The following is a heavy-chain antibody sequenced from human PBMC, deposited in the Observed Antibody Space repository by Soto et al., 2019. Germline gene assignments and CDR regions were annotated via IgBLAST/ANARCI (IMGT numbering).Heavy chain of an antibody. V-gene: IGHV1-46*03. CDR3: TRVSHWLVPFDY. D-gene: IGHD6-19*01. CDR1: GYTFTSYY. CDR2: INPGGGAP. J-gene: IGHJ4*02. Sequence: QVQLVQSGAEVKKPGAPVKVSCKASGYTFTSYYIHWVRQAPGQGLEWMGVINPGGGAPSYAQKFQGRVTMTRDTSTSTVYMELSSLRSDDTAVYYCTRVSHWLVPFDYWGQGTLVTVSS.